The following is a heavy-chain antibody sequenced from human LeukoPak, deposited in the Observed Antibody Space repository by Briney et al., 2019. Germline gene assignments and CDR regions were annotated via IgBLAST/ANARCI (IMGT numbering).Heavy chain of an antibody. Sequence: SETLSLTCAVYGGSFSGYYWSWIRQPPGKGLEWIGEINHSGSTNYNPSLKSRVTISVDTSKNQFSLKLSPVTAADTAVYYCARGNDGNFDYWGQGTLVTVSS. J-gene: IGHJ4*02. CDR1: GGSFSGYY. CDR2: INHSGST. D-gene: IGHD1-1*01. V-gene: IGHV4-34*01. CDR3: ARGNDGNFDY.